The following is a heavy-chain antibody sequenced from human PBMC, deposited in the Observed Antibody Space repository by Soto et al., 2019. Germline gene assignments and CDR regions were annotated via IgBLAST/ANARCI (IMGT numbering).Heavy chain of an antibody. D-gene: IGHD1-26*01. CDR1: GGSISSYY. Sequence: SETLSLTCTVSGGSISSYYWSWIRQPPGKGLEWIGYIYYSGSTNYNPSLKSRCTISVDTSKNQFSLKLSSVTAADTAVYYWARDLRELLRGWLDPWGQGTLVTVSS. CDR2: IYYSGST. CDR3: ARDLRELLRGWLDP. J-gene: IGHJ5*02. V-gene: IGHV4-59*01.